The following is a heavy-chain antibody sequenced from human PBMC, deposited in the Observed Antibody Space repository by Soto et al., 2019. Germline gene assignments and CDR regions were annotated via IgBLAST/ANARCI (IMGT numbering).Heavy chain of an antibody. J-gene: IGHJ3*02. CDR1: GYTFTSYG. Sequence: QVQLVQSGTEVRKPGASVKVSCTASGYTFTSYGISWVRQAPGQGLEWMGWISGDKGNTNYAQKVQGRVTMTTDTSTSTAYMERTSLRSDDTAVYYCARDGITGRRPFDIWGQGTMVTVSS. V-gene: IGHV1-18*01. CDR2: ISGDKGNT. D-gene: IGHD1-20*01. CDR3: ARDGITGRRPFDI.